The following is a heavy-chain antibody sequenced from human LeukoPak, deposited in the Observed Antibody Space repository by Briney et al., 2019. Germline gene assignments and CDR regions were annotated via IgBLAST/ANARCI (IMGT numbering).Heavy chain of an antibody. CDR2: INHSGST. J-gene: IGHJ5*02. V-gene: IGHV4-39*02. Sequence: SETLSLTCTVSGGSISSSSYYWGWIRQPPGKGLEWIGEINHSGSTNYNPSLKSRATISVDTSKNHFSLKLSSVTAADTAVYYCARGGYSSYNWFDPWGQGTLVTVSS. D-gene: IGHD5-18*01. CDR1: GGSISSSSYY. CDR3: ARGGYSSYNWFDP.